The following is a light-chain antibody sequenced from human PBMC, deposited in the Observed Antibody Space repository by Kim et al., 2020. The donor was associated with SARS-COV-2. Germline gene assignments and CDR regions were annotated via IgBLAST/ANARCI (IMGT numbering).Light chain of an antibody. J-gene: IGLJ2*01. Sequence: QSVLTQPPSASGTPGQKITISCSGSSSNIGGNTVNWYQQLPGTAPRLLIYNDNQGPSGVPDRFSGSKSGTSASLTISGLQSGGEADYYCAAWDDSLNVVAFGGGTQLTVL. CDR2: NDN. V-gene: IGLV1-44*01. CDR1: SSNIGGNT. CDR3: AAWDDSLNVVA.